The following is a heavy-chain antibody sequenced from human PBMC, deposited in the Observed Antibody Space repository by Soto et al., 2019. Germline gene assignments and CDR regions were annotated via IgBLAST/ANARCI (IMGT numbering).Heavy chain of an antibody. J-gene: IGHJ5*02. Sequence: QVQLQQWGAGLLKPSETLSLTCAVYGGSFSGYYWSWIRQPPGKGLEWIGEINHSGSTNYNTSLKSRVTISVDTSKNQFTLKLSSVNAADTAVYYCARALIVVVVAAFNWFDPWGQGTLVTVSS. V-gene: IGHV4-34*01. CDR3: ARALIVVVVAAFNWFDP. D-gene: IGHD2-15*01. CDR1: GGSFSGYY. CDR2: INHSGST.